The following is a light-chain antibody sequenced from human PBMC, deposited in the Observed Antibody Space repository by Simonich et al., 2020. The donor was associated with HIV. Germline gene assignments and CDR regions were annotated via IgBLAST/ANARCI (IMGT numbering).Light chain of an antibody. V-gene: IGKV3-11*01. CDR2: YAS. Sequence: EIVLTQSPATLSLSPGERAPLSCRASPSVSSYLAWYQQQPGQAPRLLIYYASNRATGIPARFSGSGSGTDFTLTISSLEPEDFAVYYCQQRFNWPPYTFGQGTKLEI. J-gene: IGKJ2*01. CDR3: QQRFNWPPYT. CDR1: PSVSSY.